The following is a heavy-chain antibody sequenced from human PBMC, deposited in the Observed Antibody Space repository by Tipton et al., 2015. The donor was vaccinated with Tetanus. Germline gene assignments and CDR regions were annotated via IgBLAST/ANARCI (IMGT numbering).Heavy chain of an antibody. J-gene: IGHJ6*02. CDR3: ARLAYSNFLGGLDV. V-gene: IGHV3-33*01. D-gene: IGHD4-11*01. CDR1: GFTFRSYG. Sequence: SLRLSCAASGFTFRSYGMHWVRQAPGKGLEWVAIIWYDGSNKDYADFVKGRFTVSRDNSKDALYLQMNSLRAEDTAVYYCARLAYSNFLGGLDVWGQGTTITVSS. CDR2: IWYDGSNK.